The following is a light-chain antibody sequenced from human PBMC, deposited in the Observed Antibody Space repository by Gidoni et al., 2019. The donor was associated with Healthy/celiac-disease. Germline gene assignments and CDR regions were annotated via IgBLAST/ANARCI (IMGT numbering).Light chain of an antibody. Sequence: VIWMTQSPSLLSASTGDRVTISCRMSQGISIYLAWYQQKPGKAPELLIYTASTLQSGVPSRFSGSGSVADFTLTISCLQSEDFATYYCQQYYSFPLTFGGGTKVEIK. V-gene: IGKV1D-8*01. CDR1: QGISIY. CDR3: QQYYSFPLT. CDR2: TAS. J-gene: IGKJ4*01.